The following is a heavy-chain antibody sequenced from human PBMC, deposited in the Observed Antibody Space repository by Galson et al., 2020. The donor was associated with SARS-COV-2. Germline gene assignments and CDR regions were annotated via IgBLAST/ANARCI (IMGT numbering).Heavy chain of an antibody. CDR3: ARNIPFDY. CDR1: GGTIRGYY. V-gene: IGHV4-4*07. CDR2: IYSSGNT. D-gene: IGHD2-21*01. Sequence: SETLSLTCTVSGGTIRGYYWNWIRQPAGKGLEWIGRIYSSGNTNYNPSLKSRVIMSVDTSKNQFSLRLSSVTAGDTAVYYCARNIPFDYWGQGTLVTVSS. J-gene: IGHJ4*02.